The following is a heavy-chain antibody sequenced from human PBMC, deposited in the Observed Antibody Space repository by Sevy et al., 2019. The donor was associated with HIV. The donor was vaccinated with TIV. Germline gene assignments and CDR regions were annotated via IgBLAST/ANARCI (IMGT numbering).Heavy chain of an antibody. J-gene: IGHJ4*02. V-gene: IGHV1-69*13. CDR2: IIPSFGTA. Sequence: ASVKVSCKASGGTFSSYAISWVRQAPGQGLEWMGGIIPSFGTANYEQKFQGRVTITADESTSTAYMELSSLRSEDTAVYYCARVARDGYNLGLFDYWGQGTLVTVSS. CDR3: ARVARDGYNLGLFDY. D-gene: IGHD5-12*01. CDR1: GGTFSSYA.